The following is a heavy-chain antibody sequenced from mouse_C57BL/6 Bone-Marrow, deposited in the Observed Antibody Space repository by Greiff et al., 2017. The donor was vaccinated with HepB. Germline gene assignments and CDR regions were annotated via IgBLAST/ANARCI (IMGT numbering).Heavy chain of an antibody. Sequence: EVKLVESGGGLVKPGGSLKLSCAASGFTFSSYAMSWVRQTPEKRLEWVATISDGGSYTYYPDNVKGRFTISRDNAKNNLYLQMSHLKSEDTAMYYCAREVYPYYFDYWGQGTTLTVSS. CDR3: AREVYPYYFDY. J-gene: IGHJ2*01. V-gene: IGHV5-4*01. D-gene: IGHD2-1*01. CDR1: GFTFSSYA. CDR2: ISDGGSYT.